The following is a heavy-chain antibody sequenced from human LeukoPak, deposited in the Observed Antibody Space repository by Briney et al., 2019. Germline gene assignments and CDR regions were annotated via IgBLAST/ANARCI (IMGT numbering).Heavy chain of an antibody. CDR2: INPSGGST. D-gene: IGHD2-21*01. V-gene: IGHV1-46*03. CDR1: GYTFTSYY. Sequence: GASVKVSCKTSGYTFTSYYMHWVRQAPGQGLEWMGIINPSGGSTSYAQKFQGRVTMTRDTSTSTVYVELSSLRSEDTAVYYCAGAPAYCGGDCYPDYWGQGTLVTVSS. J-gene: IGHJ4*02. CDR3: AGAPAYCGGDCYPDY.